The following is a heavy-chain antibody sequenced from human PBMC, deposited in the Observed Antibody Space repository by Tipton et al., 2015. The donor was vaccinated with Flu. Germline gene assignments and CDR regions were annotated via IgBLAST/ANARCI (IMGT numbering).Heavy chain of an antibody. J-gene: IGHJ6*02. CDR1: GFTFSDYP. D-gene: IGHD2-21*01. CDR3: ARDDSAGAMDV. Sequence: QVQLVQSGGGLVKPGGSLRLSCAASGFTFSDYPLTWIRQAPGKGLECISYISGSGITKYYAASVKGRFTISRDNAKAFMYLQMSGLRAEDTAVYYCARDDSAGAMDVWGQGTTVTVSS. CDR2: ISGSGITK. V-gene: IGHV3-11*01.